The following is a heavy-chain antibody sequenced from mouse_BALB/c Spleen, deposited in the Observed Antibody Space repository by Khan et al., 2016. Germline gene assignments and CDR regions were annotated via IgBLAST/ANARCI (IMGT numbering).Heavy chain of an antibody. CDR1: GYTFTNYG. Sequence: QIQLVQSGPGLKKPGETVKLSCKASGYTFTNYGMNWVKQAPGNGLKWMGWINTNTGDHTYAEEFKGRFAFSLETSASTAYLQINNLKNEATATSCCADGYYGSNWLAYWGQGTLVTVSA. CDR2: INTNTGDH. J-gene: IGHJ3*01. D-gene: IGHD1-1*01. CDR3: ADGYYGSNWLAY. V-gene: IGHV9-3*02.